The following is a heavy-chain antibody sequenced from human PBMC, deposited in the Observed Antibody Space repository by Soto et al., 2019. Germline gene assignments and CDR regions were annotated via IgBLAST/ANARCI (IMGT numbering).Heavy chain of an antibody. D-gene: IGHD6-19*01. V-gene: IGHV3-48*03. J-gene: IGHJ6*02. CDR1: GFTFRNYE. Sequence: EVQLVQSGGGLVHPGGSLRLSCAASGFTFRNYEMNWVRQAPGKGLEWLSYINYDGSTIYYADSVKGRFTISRDNAKNSLYLQMSSLRAEDTTVYYCARCQMAGPDPPYAMDVWGQGTTVTVSS. CDR3: ARCQMAGPDPPYAMDV. CDR2: INYDGSTI.